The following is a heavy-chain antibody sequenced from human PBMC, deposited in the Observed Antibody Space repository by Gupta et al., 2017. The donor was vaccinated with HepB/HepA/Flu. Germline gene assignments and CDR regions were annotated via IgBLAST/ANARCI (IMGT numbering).Heavy chain of an antibody. V-gene: IGHV3-23*01. CDR1: GFTFSSFA. CDR3: AKDLGPIAARPVFDS. D-gene: IGHD6-6*01. J-gene: IGHJ4*02. CDR2: ISGSGGTT. Sequence: CATSGFTFSSFAMSWVRQAPGKGLEWVSAISGSGGTTFYTNSVKGRFTISRDNSKNTLFLQMSGLSAEDTAVYYCAKDLGPIAARPVFDSWGQGVLVTVSS.